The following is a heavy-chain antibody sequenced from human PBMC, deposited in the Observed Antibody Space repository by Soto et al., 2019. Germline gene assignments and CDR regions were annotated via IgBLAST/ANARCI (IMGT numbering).Heavy chain of an antibody. CDR3: AASIAAAGMDV. CDR2: IVVGSGNT. CDR1: GFTFTSSA. D-gene: IGHD6-13*01. V-gene: IGHV1-58*01. J-gene: IGHJ6*02. Sequence: ASVKVSCKASGFTFTSSAVQWVRHARGQRLERIGWIVVGSGNTNYAQKFQERVTITRDMSTSTAYMELSSLRSEDTAVYYCAASIAAAGMDVWGPGTTVTVSS.